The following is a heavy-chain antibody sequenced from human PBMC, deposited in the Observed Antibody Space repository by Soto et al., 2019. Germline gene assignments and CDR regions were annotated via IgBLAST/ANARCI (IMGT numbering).Heavy chain of an antibody. V-gene: IGHV1-2*02. CDR2: MRPDSGGA. CDR1: GYTFTGYY. D-gene: IGHD3-16*01. Sequence: ASVKVSCKASGYTFTGYYLHWIRQAPGQGLQWMGWMRPDSGGANYAQKFQGRVSMTRDTSTSTFYMELSRLASDDTAVYYCARDPHEGVYDYWGQGTQVPSPQ. CDR3: ARDPHEGVYDY. J-gene: IGHJ4*02.